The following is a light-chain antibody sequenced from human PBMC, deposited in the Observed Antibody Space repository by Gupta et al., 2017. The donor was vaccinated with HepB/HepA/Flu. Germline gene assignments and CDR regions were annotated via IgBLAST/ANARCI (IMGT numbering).Light chain of an antibody. J-gene: IGLJ2*01. CDR2: YDS. V-gene: IGLV3-21*04. CDR1: NIGSKS. CDR3: QVWDSSSDPVV. Sequence: SYLLTQPPSVSGAPGKTARITCGGNNIGSKSVHWYQQKPGQAPVLVIYYDSDRPSGIPERFSGSNSGNTATLTISRVEAGDEADYYCQVWDSSSDPVVFGGGTKLTVL.